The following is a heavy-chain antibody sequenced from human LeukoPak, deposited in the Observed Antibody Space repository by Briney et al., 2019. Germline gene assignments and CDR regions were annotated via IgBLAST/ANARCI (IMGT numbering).Heavy chain of an antibody. J-gene: IGHJ4*02. CDR1: GFTFSSYW. CDR2: IKQDGSEK. D-gene: IGHD1-26*01. CDR3: ARVQWELRGVGSYFEY. V-gene: IGHV3-7*01. Sequence: PGGSLRLSCVVSGFTFSSYWMSWVRQSPGTGLEWVANIKQDGSEKYYVDSVKGRFTMSRDNAKNSLYLQMNSLRAEDTAVYYCARVQWELRGVGSYFEYWGQGALVTVSS.